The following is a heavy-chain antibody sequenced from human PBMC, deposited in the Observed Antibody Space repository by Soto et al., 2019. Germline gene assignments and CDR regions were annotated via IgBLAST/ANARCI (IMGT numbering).Heavy chain of an antibody. V-gene: IGHV3-23*01. J-gene: IGHJ4*02. Sequence: EVQLLESGGGLVQPGGSLRLSCAASGFNFGSSAMSWVRQAPGKGLEWVSLVTYSGANTYYAGYVTGRFTISRDNSKNTLYRQMSSLRVEDAAVYYGATPSLSTVGYSSCDSWGRGTLVTVSS. CDR2: VTYSGANT. CDR1: GFNFGSSA. D-gene: IGHD2-15*01. CDR3: ATPSLSTVGYSSCDS.